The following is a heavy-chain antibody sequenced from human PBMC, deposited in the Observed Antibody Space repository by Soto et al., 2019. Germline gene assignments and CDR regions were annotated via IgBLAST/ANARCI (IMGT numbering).Heavy chain of an antibody. V-gene: IGHV4-31*11. D-gene: IGHD1-20*01. CDR2: IFDSGTT. CDR3: ARGWQRVTGTYDY. Sequence: QVQLQESGPGLVKPSQTLSLTCAVSGASLSSVGYYWHWIRQHPGKGLESLGYIFDSGTTYYRPALKSRLAISADTSNNQFSLRLTSVTAADTAVYYCARGWQRVTGTYDYWGQGTLVTVSS. CDR1: GASLSSVGYY. J-gene: IGHJ4*02.